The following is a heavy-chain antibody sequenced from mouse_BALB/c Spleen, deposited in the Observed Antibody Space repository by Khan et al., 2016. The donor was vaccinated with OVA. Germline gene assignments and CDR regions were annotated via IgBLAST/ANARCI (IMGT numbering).Heavy chain of an antibody. CDR2: IWSDGST. J-gene: IGHJ4*01. V-gene: IGHV2-6-1*01. CDR3: ARQTYYHYYIMDY. Sequence: QVQLKESGPGLVAPSQSLSITCTISGFSLTNYGVHWVRQPPGKGLEWLVVIWSDGSTAYNSALNSRLSISKDNSKSQVFLKMNSLQTDDTAMYYCARQTYYHYYIMDYWGQGTSGTVSS. D-gene: IGHD2-10*01. CDR1: GFSLTNYG.